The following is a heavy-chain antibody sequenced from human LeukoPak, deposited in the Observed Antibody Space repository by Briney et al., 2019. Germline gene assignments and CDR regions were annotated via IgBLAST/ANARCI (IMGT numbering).Heavy chain of an antibody. V-gene: IGHV3-43*01. CDR1: GFTFDNYT. CDR2: ISWDGGST. Sequence: PGGSLRLTCAASGFTFDNYTMHWVRHAPGKGLEWVSLISWDGGSTYYADSVKGRFTISRDNSKNSLYLQMNSLRTEDTALYYYAKAGPYSSSSPLDYWGQGTLVTVSS. D-gene: IGHD6-6*01. J-gene: IGHJ4*02. CDR3: AKAGPYSSSSPLDY.